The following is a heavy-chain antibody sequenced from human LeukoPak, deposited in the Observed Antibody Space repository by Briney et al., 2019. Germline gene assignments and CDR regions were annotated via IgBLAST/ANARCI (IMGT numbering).Heavy chain of an antibody. J-gene: IGHJ5*02. D-gene: IGHD3-10*01. Sequence: GGPLRLSCAASGFTFSRYDMHWVRQATGKGLEWVSVIGAAGDTYYPGSVKGRFTIPRENAKNSLYLQMNSLRAGDTAVYYCARAVDYGSGSYYNPWGQGTLVTVSS. CDR1: GFTFSRYD. CDR2: IGAAGDT. V-gene: IGHV3-13*01. CDR3: ARAVDYGSGSYYNP.